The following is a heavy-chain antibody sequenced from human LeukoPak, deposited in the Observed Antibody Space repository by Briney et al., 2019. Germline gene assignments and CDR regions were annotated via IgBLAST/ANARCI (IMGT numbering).Heavy chain of an antibody. CDR3: VTGGSPYSYYYDMDV. CDR2: IYYSGST. J-gene: IGHJ6*03. D-gene: IGHD5-12*01. CDR1: GGSISSYY. V-gene: IGHV4-59*01. Sequence: SETLSLICTVSGGSISSYYWSWIRQPPGKGLEWIGYIYYSGSTNYNPSLKSRVTISVDTSKNQFSLKLRSVTAADTAVYYCVTGGSPYSYYYDMDVWGKGSTATVSS.